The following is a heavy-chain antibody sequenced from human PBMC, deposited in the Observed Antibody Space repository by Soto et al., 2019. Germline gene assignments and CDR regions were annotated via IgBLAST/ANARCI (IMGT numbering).Heavy chain of an antibody. CDR3: TRGFCVTTNPPGH. Sequence: QVQLQESGPGLVKPSETLSLTCTVSGGSISNFYWSWIRQPPGKGLEYIGYIHDRGSTAYNPSLESRVAISVDTSKNPFSLRLSSVTAEDTAVYYCTRGFCVTTNPPGHWGQGTLVTVSS. J-gene: IGHJ4*02. D-gene: IGHD4-17*01. CDR1: GGSISNFY. V-gene: IGHV4-59*01. CDR2: IHDRGST.